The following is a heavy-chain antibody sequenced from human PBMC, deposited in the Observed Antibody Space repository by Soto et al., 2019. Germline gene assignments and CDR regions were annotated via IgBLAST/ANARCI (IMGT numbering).Heavy chain of an antibody. CDR2: IVVGSGNT. D-gene: IGHD3-3*01. V-gene: IGHV1-58*02. CDR1: VFTITSSD. J-gene: IGHJ3*02. CDR3: AASPDYDFWSGYPDAFDI. Sequence: XXVKGSTRASVFTITSSDMQSVRQASGQRLEWTGWIVVGSGNTNYEQKFQERVTITRDMSTSTAYMELSSLRSEDTAVYYCAASPDYDFWSGYPDAFDIWGQGTMVTVSS.